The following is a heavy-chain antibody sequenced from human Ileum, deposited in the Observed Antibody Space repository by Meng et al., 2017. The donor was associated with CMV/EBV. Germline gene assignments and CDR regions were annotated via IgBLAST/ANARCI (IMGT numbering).Heavy chain of an antibody. CDR1: GGTFSSYA. Sequence: ASGGTFSSYAISWVRQAPGQGLEWMGGIIPIFGTANYAQKFQGRVTITTDESTSTAYMELSSLRSEDTAVYYCARGVVIMTNNWFDPWGQGTLVTVSS. CDR2: IIPIFGTA. V-gene: IGHV1-69*05. CDR3: ARGVVIMTNNWFDP. J-gene: IGHJ5*02. D-gene: IGHD3-3*01.